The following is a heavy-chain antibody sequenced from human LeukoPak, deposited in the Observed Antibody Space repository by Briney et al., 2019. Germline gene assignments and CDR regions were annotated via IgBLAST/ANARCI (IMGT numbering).Heavy chain of an antibody. V-gene: IGHV3-11*03. CDR3: ARYGGNGVDY. J-gene: IGHJ4*02. CDR2: ISSSSGYT. Sequence: PGGSLRLSCAASGFTSSDYYMSWIRQAPGKGLEWVSYISSSSGYTDYADSVKGRITISRDNAKNSLYLQMNSLRAEDTAVYYCARYGGNGVDYWGQGTLVTVSS. CDR1: GFTSSDYY. D-gene: IGHD4-23*01.